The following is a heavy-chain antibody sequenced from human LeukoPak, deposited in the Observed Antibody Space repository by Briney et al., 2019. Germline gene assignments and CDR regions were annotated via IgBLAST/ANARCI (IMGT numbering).Heavy chain of an antibody. J-gene: IGHJ4*02. Sequence: GASVKVSCKASGYTFTSYYMHWVRQAPGQGLEWMGGITPIFGTGNYAQKFQGRVTITADKSTSTAYMELSSLRSEDTAVYYCARGVRGYYDSSGYYYDYWGQGTLVTVSS. D-gene: IGHD3-22*01. CDR3: ARGVRGYYDSSGYYYDY. CDR2: ITPIFGTG. V-gene: IGHV1-69*06. CDR1: GYTFTSYY.